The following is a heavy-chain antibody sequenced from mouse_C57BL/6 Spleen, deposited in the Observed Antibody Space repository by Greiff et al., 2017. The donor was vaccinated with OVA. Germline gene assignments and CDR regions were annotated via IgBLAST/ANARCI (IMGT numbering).Heavy chain of an antibody. J-gene: IGHJ2*01. Sequence: QVQLQQPGAELVKPGASVKLSCKASGYTFTSYWMQWVKQRPGQGLEWIGEIDPSASYTNYNQKFKGKATLTVDTSSSTAYMQLSSLTSEDSAVYYCARGRRGYYFDYWGQGTTLTVSS. CDR1: GYTFTSYW. CDR2: IDPSASYT. CDR3: ARGRRGYYFDY. V-gene: IGHV1-50*01. D-gene: IGHD3-3*01.